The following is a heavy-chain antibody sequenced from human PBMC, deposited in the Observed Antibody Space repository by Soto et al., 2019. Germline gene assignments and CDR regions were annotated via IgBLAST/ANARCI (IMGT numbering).Heavy chain of an antibody. CDR2: IRSKAYGGTT. CDR3: TREAIVATIDWFDP. V-gene: IGHV3-49*03. J-gene: IGHJ5*02. CDR1: GFTFGDYA. D-gene: IGHD5-12*01. Sequence: PGGSLRLSCTASGFTFGDYAMSWFRQAPGKGLEWVGFIRSKAYGGTTEYAASVKGRFTISRDDSKSIAYLQMNSLKTEDTAVYYCTREAIVATIDWFDPWGQGTLVTVSS.